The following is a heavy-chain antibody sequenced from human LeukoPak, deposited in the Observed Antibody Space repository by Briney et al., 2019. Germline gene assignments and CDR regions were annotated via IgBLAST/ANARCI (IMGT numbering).Heavy chain of an antibody. D-gene: IGHD3-10*01. V-gene: IGHV4-59*01. CDR2: IYYSGST. CDR3: ARSEVLLWFGELGGY. J-gene: IGHJ4*02. CDR1: GGSISSYY. Sequence: KPSETLSLTCTVSGGSISSYYWSWIRQPPGKGLEWIGYIYYSGSTNYNPSLKSRVTISVDTSKNQFSLKLSSVTAADTAVYYCARSEVLLWFGELGGYWGQGTLVTVSS.